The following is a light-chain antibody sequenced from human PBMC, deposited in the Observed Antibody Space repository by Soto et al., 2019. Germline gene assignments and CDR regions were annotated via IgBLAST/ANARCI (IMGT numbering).Light chain of an antibody. J-gene: IGLJ1*01. CDR1: SSDVGGYNY. CDR2: EVS. Sequence: QSVLTQPASVSGSPGQSITISCTGTSSDVGGYNYVSWYQQHPVKAPKLMIYEVSNRPSGVSNRFSGSKSGNTASLTISGLQAEDEADYYCSSYTSSSTYVFGTGTQLTVL. CDR3: SSYTSSSTYV. V-gene: IGLV2-14*01.